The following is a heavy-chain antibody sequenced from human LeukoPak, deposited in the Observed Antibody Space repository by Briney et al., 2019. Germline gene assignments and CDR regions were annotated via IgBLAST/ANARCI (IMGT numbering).Heavy chain of an antibody. Sequence: GRSLRLSCAASGFTFDDYAMHWVRQAPGKGLEWVSGISWNSGSIGYADSVKGRFTISRDNAKNSLYLQMNSLRAEDTALYYCAKDPQGSIVGASFDYWGQGTLVTVSS. CDR1: GFTFDDYA. J-gene: IGHJ4*02. CDR3: AKDPQGSIVGASFDY. D-gene: IGHD1-26*01. CDR2: ISWNSGSI. V-gene: IGHV3-9*01.